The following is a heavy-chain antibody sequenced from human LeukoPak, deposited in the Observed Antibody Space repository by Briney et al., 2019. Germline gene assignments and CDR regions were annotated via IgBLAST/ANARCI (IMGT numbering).Heavy chain of an antibody. CDR2: INHSGST. V-gene: IGHV4-34*01. J-gene: IGHJ4*02. CDR1: GGSFSGYY. Sequence: SETLSLTCAVYGGSFSGYYWSWIRQPPGKGLEWIGEINHSGSTNYNPSLKSRVTISVDTSKNQFSLKLSSVTAADTAVYYCRITMVRGPQNNDYWGQGTLVTVSS. CDR3: RITMVRGPQNNDY. D-gene: IGHD3-10*01.